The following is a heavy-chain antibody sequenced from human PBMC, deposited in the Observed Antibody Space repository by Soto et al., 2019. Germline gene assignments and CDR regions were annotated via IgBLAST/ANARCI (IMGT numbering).Heavy chain of an antibody. J-gene: IGHJ4*02. Sequence: GGSLRLSCAASGFTFSGSAMHWVRQASGKGLEWVGRIRSKANSYATAYAASVKGGFTISRDDSKNTAYLQMNSLKTEDTAVYYCTRLGYCSSTSCHWGQGTLVTVSS. D-gene: IGHD2-2*01. V-gene: IGHV3-73*01. CDR3: TRLGYCSSTSCH. CDR2: IRSKANSYAT. CDR1: GFTFSGSA.